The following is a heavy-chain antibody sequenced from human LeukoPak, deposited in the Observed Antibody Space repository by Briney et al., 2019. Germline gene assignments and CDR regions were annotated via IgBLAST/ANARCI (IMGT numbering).Heavy chain of an antibody. V-gene: IGHV3-49*04. CDR3: ARHDGMILPV. CDR2: ITSKPFGETS. CDR1: GFTFGDHS. D-gene: IGHD3/OR15-3a*01. Sequence: GGSLRLSCTGSGFTFGDHSMSLVRQAPGKGLEWIGFITSKPFGETSHYAASVSGRFTFSRDDSKSIAYLQMNSLKTEDTAVYYCARHDGMILPVWGHGTLVTVSS. J-gene: IGHJ4*01.